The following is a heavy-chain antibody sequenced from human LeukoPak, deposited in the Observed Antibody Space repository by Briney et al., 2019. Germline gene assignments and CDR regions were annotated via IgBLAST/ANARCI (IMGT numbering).Heavy chain of an antibody. Sequence: GGSLRLSCAASGFTFSNYAMSWVRQAPGKGLEWVSAISGSGGTTYYADSVKGRFTISRDNSKNTLYLQMNSLRAEDTAVYYCAKDTRGIAVAGNFDYWGQGTLVTVSS. V-gene: IGHV3-23*01. CDR1: GFTFSNYA. CDR3: AKDTRGIAVAGNFDY. CDR2: ISGSGGTT. J-gene: IGHJ4*02. D-gene: IGHD6-19*01.